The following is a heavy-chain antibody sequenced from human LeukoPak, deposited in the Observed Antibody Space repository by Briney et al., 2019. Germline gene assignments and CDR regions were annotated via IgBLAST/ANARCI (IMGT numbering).Heavy chain of an antibody. D-gene: IGHD1-26*01. J-gene: IGHJ4*02. Sequence: GGSLRLSCAASGFTFSSYGMHWVRQAPGKGLEWVAVISYDGSNKYYADPVKGRFTISRDNSKNTLYLQMNSLRAEDTAVYYCAKDDLTLWELPDYWGQGTLVTVSS. V-gene: IGHV3-30*18. CDR3: AKDDLTLWELPDY. CDR2: ISYDGSNK. CDR1: GFTFSSYG.